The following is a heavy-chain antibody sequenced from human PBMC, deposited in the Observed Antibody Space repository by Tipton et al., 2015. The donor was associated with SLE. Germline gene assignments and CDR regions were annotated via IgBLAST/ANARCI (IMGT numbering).Heavy chain of an antibody. J-gene: IGHJ1*01. CDR2: IHHSGST. Sequence: TLSLTCTVSGVSISRSSYYWGWIRQSPGKGLEWIGEIHHSGSTIYNPSLKSRVTISVDTSKKQFSLKLSSVTAADTAVYYCARAYCTSTSCQRAEYFQHWGQGTLVTVYS. D-gene: IGHD2-2*01. CDR3: ARAYCTSTSCQRAEYFQH. CDR1: GVSISRSSYY. V-gene: IGHV4-39*07.